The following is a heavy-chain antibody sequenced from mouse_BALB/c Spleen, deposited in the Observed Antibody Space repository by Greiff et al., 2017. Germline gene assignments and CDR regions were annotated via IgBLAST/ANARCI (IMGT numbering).Heavy chain of an antibody. V-gene: IGHV1-7*01. J-gene: IGHJ3*01. CDR3: AREGHYVSSSFAY. D-gene: IGHD1-1*01. CDR1: GYTFTSYW. Sequence: QVQLQQSGAELAKPGASVKMSCKASGYTFTSYWMHWVNQRPGQGLEWIGYINPSTGYTEYNQKFKDKATLTADKSSSTAYMQLSSLTSEDSAVYYCAREGHYVSSSFAYWGQGTLVTVSA. CDR2: INPSTGYT.